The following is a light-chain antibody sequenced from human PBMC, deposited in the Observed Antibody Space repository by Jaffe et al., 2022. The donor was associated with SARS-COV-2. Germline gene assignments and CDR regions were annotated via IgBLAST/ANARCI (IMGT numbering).Light chain of an antibody. CDR1: SSDVGGYSY. Sequence: QSALTQPPSASGSPGQSVTISCTGTSSDVGGYSYVSWYQQHPGKAPKLMIYEVSNRPSGVPDRFSGSKSGNTASLTVSALQAEDEADYYCSSYAGSNNVVFGGGTKLTVL. CDR2: EVS. V-gene: IGLV2-8*01. CDR3: SSYAGSNNVV. J-gene: IGLJ2*01.